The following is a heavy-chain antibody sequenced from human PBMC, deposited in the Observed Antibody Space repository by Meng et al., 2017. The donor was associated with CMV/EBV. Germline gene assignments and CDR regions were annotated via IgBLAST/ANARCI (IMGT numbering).Heavy chain of an antibody. CDR2: INHSGST. D-gene: IGHD2-2*01. CDR3: ARGPYCSSTSCYPSWFDP. V-gene: IGHV4-34*01. CDR1: GGSFSGYY. Sequence: SETLSLTCAVYGGSFSGYYWSWIRQPPGKGLEWIGEINHSGSTNYNPSLKSRVTISADTSKNQFSLKLSSVTAADTAVYYCARGPYCSSTSCYPSWFDPWGQGTLVTVSS. J-gene: IGHJ5*02.